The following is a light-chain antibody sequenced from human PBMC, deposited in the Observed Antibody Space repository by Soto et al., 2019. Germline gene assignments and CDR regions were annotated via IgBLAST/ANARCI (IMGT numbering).Light chain of an antibody. CDR1: QGISNY. Sequence: DIQMTQSPSSLSASVGDRVTITCRASQGISNYLAWSQQKPGKVPELLIYASSTLRSGVLSRFSGSGSGKNFTLTISSLQPEDVATYYCQKYNSAPRTFGQGTKLEIK. J-gene: IGKJ2*01. CDR3: QKYNSAPRT. CDR2: ASS. V-gene: IGKV1-27*01.